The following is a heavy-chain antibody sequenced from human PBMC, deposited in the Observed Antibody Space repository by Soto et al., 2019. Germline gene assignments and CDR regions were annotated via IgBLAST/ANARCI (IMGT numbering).Heavy chain of an antibody. CDR1: GYTFTNYA. V-gene: IGHV1-3*01. Sequence: QVQLVQSGAEVKKPGASVKVSCKASGYTFTNYAMHWVRQAPGQRLEWMGWINAGNGNTKYSQKFQGRVTITRDTSASTAYMELSSLSSEVTAVYYCAGGGTLYWYFDLCGRGTLVTVSS. CDR3: AGGGTLYWYFDL. J-gene: IGHJ2*01. CDR2: INAGNGNT. D-gene: IGHD1-26*01.